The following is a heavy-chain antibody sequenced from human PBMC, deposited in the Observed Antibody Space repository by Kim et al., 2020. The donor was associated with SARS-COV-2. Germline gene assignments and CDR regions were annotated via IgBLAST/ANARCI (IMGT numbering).Heavy chain of an antibody. CDR1: GGSISSYY. V-gene: IGHV4-59*01. J-gene: IGHJ6*02. CDR3: ARGGPGEYYDSSGYFLLGGIEV. CDR2: IYYSGST. D-gene: IGHD3-22*01. Sequence: SETLSLTCTVSGGSISSYYWSWIRQPPGKGLEWIGYIYYSGSTNYNPSLKSRGTITVDTSKNQYSLKLSSVTAADTAGYYCARGGPGEYYDSSGYFLLGGIEVWGQGTTVTVSS.